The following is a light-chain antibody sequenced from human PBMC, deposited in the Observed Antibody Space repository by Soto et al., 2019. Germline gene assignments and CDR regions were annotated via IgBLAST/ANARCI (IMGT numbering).Light chain of an antibody. Sequence: QSALTQPPSASGSPGQSVTISCTGTSSGVGGYNYVSWYQQHPGKAPKLMIYEVSKRSSGVPDRFSGSKSGNTASLTVSGLQAEDEADYYCSSYAGSNNSYVFGTGTKVTVL. CDR1: SSGVGGYNY. CDR3: SSYAGSNNSYV. CDR2: EVS. J-gene: IGLJ1*01. V-gene: IGLV2-8*01.